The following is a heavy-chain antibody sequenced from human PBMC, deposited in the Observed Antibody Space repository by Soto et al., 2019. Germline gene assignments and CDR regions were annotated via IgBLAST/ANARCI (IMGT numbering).Heavy chain of an antibody. CDR2: IYGTGNT. CDR1: GGSISSSFY. CDR3: RSSSRYSTDV. V-gene: IGHV4-39*01. J-gene: IGHJ6*02. Sequence: QLQLQESGPGLVKPSETLSLSCTVSGGSISSSFYWGWIRQPPGKGLGWIGSIYGTGNTYYNPSLXCRVTISADTSKNQFFLNLISVTAAETAVYYCRSSSRYSTDVWGQGATVTVSS. D-gene: IGHD6-19*01.